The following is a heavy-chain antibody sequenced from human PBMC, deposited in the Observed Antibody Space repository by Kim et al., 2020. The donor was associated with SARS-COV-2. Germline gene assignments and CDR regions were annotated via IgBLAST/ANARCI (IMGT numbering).Heavy chain of an antibody. CDR3: AGPSSGSYSRGAFDI. V-gene: IGHV3-30*01. Sequence: SVQVRFTISIDNSKNTLYLQMNSLRAEDTAVYYCAGPSSGSYSRGAFDIWGQGTMVTVSS. D-gene: IGHD1-26*01. J-gene: IGHJ3*02.